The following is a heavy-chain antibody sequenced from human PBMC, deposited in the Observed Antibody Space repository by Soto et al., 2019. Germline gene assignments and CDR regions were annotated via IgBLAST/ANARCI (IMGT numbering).Heavy chain of an antibody. J-gene: IGHJ4*02. Sequence: QVQLQESGPGLVKPSETLSLTCTVSGGSISSYYWSWIRQPPGKGLEWIGYIYYSGSTNYNPSLSSRLTISLDTSNNQFSLKLSSVTAADTAVYYCARGAERVAMPSGYWGQGTLVTVSS. D-gene: IGHD2-2*01. CDR3: ARGAERVAMPSGY. CDR1: GGSISSYY. CDR2: IYYSGST. V-gene: IGHV4-59*01.